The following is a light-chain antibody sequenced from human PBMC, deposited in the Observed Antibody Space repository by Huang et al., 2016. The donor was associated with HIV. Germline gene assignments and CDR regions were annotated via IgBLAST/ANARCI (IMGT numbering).Light chain of an antibody. CDR3: QQFNSYPFI. V-gene: IGKV1-9*01. Sequence: IQLTQSPSSVFAFVGDRVAITCRASQGITNYVAWYQQKPGKAPKLLMYAASTLERGVPSRFSGSGSGTDFTLAISSLQPEDSATYYCQQFNSYPFIFGGGTKVEIK. J-gene: IGKJ4*01. CDR2: AAS. CDR1: QGITNY.